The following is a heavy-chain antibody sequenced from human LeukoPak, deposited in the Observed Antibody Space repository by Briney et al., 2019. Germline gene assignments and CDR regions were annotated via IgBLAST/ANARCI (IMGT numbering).Heavy chain of an antibody. D-gene: IGHD1-7*01. V-gene: IGHV4-39*01. CDR1: GGSLSTSDYY. CDR2: VFYSGST. CDR3: ARVPNWNYPSFDY. Sequence: PSETPSLTCTVSGGSLSTSDYYWGWIRQPPGKGLEWIGSVFYSGSTYYNPSLKSRVTISVDTSKNQFSLKLSSVTAADTAVYYCARVPNWNYPSFDYRGQGILVTVSS. J-gene: IGHJ4*02.